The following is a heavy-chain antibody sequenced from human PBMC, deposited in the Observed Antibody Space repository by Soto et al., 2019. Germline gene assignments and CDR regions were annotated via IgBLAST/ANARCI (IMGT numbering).Heavy chain of an antibody. D-gene: IGHD6-19*01. CDR3: AKDCIAVAGFNGMDV. J-gene: IGHJ6*02. CDR2: ISWNSGGI. V-gene: IGHV3-9*01. Sequence: EVQLVESGGGLVQPGRSLRLSCAASGFKFDDYAMHWVRQAPGKGREWVAGISWNSGGIVYADSVKGRFTISRDNAKRSLSLQMNSLRAEDTAFYYCAKDCIAVAGFNGMDVWGQGTTVTVSS. CDR1: GFKFDDYA.